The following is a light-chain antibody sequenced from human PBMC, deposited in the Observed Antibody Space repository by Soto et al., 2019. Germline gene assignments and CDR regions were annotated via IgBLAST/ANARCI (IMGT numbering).Light chain of an antibody. CDR3: QQYGSSPVT. Sequence: EIVLTQSPSTLSLSPGERATLSCRASQSVSSSYLAWYQQKPGQAPRLLIYGASSRATGIPDRFSGSGSGTDFTLTISRLEPEDFAVYYCQQYGSSPVTFGQGTKLEIK. J-gene: IGKJ2*01. V-gene: IGKV3-20*01. CDR2: GAS. CDR1: QSVSSSY.